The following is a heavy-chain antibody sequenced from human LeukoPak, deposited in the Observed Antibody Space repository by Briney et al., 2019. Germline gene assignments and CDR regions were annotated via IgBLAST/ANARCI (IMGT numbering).Heavy chain of an antibody. V-gene: IGHV3-48*01. Sequence: GGSLRLSCVASGSTFSTYNMDWVRQAPGKGLEWVSYISSSTSTIHYADSVKARFTISGDNSKNTLYLQMNSLRAEDTAVYYCAKDLPSITVFGLGSFDYWGQGTLVTVSS. J-gene: IGHJ4*02. CDR3: AKDLPSITVFGLGSFDY. CDR2: ISSSTSTI. D-gene: IGHD3-3*01. CDR1: GSTFSTYN.